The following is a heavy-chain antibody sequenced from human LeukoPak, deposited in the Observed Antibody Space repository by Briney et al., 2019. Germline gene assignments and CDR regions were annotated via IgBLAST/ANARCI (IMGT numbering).Heavy chain of an antibody. D-gene: IGHD6-19*01. Sequence: GGSLRLSCAASGFTVSSNYMSWVRQAPGKGLEWVSVIFSGGTTYYADSVKARFTISRDNSKNTLYLQMNSLRAEDTAVYYCAREQPLIAVAGRGYFQHWGQGTLVTVSS. CDR3: AREQPLIAVAGRGYFQH. CDR2: IFSGGTT. CDR1: GFTVSSNY. J-gene: IGHJ1*01. V-gene: IGHV3-66*01.